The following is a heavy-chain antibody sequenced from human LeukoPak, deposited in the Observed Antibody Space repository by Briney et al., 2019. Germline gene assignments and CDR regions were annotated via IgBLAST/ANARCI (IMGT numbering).Heavy chain of an antibody. CDR3: ARDSGYDFWSGALAGYYYYMDV. CDR1: GGSISSGSYY. D-gene: IGHD3-3*01. J-gene: IGHJ6*03. V-gene: IGHV4-61*02. CDR2: IYTSGST. Sequence: PSETLSLTCTVSGGSISSGSYYWSWIRQPAGKGLEWIGRIYTSGSTNYNPSLKSRVTISVDTSKNQFSLKLSSVTAADTAVYYCARDSGYDFWSGALAGYYYYMDVWGKWTTVTVSS.